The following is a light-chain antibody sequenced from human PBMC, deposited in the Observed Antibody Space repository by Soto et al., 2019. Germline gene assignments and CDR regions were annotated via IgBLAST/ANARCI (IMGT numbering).Light chain of an antibody. V-gene: IGKV3-15*01. Sequence: EIVMTQSPATLSVSPGERATLSCRASQSVSSNLAWYQQKPGQAPRLLIYGASTRATGITARFSGSGSGTEFTLTISSLQSEDFAVYYCQQYKNWPQYTFGHGTKLEIK. CDR2: GAS. CDR1: QSVSSN. J-gene: IGKJ2*01. CDR3: QQYKNWPQYT.